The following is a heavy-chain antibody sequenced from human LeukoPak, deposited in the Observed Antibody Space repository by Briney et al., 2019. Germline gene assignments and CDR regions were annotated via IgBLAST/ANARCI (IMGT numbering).Heavy chain of an antibody. D-gene: IGHD5-24*01. CDR3: ARVVGDGYSDY. J-gene: IGHJ4*02. CDR2: IYYSGST. CDR1: GGSISSGDYY. V-gene: IGHV4-30-4*02. Sequence: SESLSLTCTVSGGSISSGDYYWSWIRQPPGKGLEWIGYIYYSGSTYYNPSLKSRVTMSVDTSKNQFSLKLTSVTAADTAVYYCARVVGDGYSDYWGQGTLVTVSS.